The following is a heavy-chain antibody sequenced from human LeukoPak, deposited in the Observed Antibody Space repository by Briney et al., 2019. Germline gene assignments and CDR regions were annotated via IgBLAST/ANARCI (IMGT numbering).Heavy chain of an antibody. J-gene: IGHJ5*02. Sequence: PGGSLRLSCAASGFTFSSYGMHWVRQAPGKGLEWVSYISSSGNTVFYANSVKGRFTISRDNAKNSLYLQVNSLRAEDTAVYFCARDTWFDPWGQGTLVTVSS. V-gene: IGHV3-48*04. CDR2: ISSSGNTV. CDR3: ARDTWFDP. CDR1: GFTFSSYG.